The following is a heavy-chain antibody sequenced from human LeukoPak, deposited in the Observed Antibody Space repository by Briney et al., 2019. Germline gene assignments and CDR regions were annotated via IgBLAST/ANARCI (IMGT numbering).Heavy chain of an antibody. V-gene: IGHV1-18*01. CDR2: ISAYNGNT. Sequence: ASVKVSCKASGYTFTSYGISWVRQAPGQGLEWMGWISAYNGNTNYAQKLQGRVTMTTDTSTGTAYMELRSLRSDDTAVYYCARRPILTGYFPFDYWGQGTLVTVSS. J-gene: IGHJ4*02. CDR3: ARRPILTGYFPFDY. CDR1: GYTFTSYG. D-gene: IGHD3-9*01.